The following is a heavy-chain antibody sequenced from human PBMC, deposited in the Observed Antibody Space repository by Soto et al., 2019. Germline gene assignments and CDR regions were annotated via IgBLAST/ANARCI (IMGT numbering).Heavy chain of an antibody. V-gene: IGHV1-69*06. CDR1: GSTFNNFA. Sequence: QVVLLQSGAEVKEPESSVRVSCQVSGSTFNNFAFSWVREAPGHGPEWMGGIVVDSNTAEYSQRFRDRVTITADTSTDTLYMELGSLTFEDTAVYYCARAIKRWEVNYYFDFWGQGTLVTVSS. D-gene: IGHD1-26*01. CDR3: ARAIKRWEVNYYFDF. CDR2: IVVDSNTA. J-gene: IGHJ4*02.